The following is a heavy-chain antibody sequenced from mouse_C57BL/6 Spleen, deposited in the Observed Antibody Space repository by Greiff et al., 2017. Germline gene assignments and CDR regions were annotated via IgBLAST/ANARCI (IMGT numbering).Heavy chain of an antibody. CDR2: IYPGDGDT. CDR3: AREEGYDALFAY. V-gene: IGHV1-82*01. J-gene: IGHJ3*01. CDR1: GYAFSSSW. Sequence: QVQLQQSGPELVKPGASVKISCKASGYAFSSSWMNWVKQRPGKGLEWIGRIYPGDGDTNYNGKFKGKATLTADKSSSTASMQLSSLTSEDSAVYFCAREEGYDALFAYWGQGTLVTVSA. D-gene: IGHD2-3*01.